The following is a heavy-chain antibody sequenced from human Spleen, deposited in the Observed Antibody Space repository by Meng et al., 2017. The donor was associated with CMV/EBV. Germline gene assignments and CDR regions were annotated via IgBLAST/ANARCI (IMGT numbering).Heavy chain of an antibody. CDR3: ATRYSSSFSNWFDP. CDR2: INHSGST. Sequence: SETLSLTCTVSGYSISSGYYWGWIRQPPGKGLEWIGEINHSGSTNYNPSLKSRVTISVDTSKNQFSLKLSSVTAADTAVYYCATRYSSSFSNWFDPWGQGTLVTVSS. V-gene: IGHV4-38-2*02. D-gene: IGHD6-6*01. J-gene: IGHJ5*02. CDR1: GYSISSGYY.